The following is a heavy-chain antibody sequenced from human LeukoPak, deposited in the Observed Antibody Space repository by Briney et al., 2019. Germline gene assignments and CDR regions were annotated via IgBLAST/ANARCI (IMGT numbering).Heavy chain of an antibody. V-gene: IGHV1-2*02. CDR2: INPNSGGT. CDR3: ARSYYDSSGWED. J-gene: IGHJ4*02. CDR1: GYTFTGYY. D-gene: IGHD3-22*01. Sequence: ASVKVSCKASGYTFTGYYMHWVRQAPGQGLEWMGWINPNSGGTNYAQKFQGRVTMTRDTSISTAYMELSRLRSDDTAVYYCARSYYDSSGWEDWGQGTLVTVSS.